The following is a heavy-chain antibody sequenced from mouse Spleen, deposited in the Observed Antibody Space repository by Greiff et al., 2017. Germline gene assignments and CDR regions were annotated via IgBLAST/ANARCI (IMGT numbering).Heavy chain of an antibody. Sequence: EVQRVESGGGLVKPGGSLKLSCAASGFTFSSYAMSWVRQTPEKRLEWVATISSGGSYTYYPDSVKGRFTISRDNAKNTLYLQMSSLRSEDTAMYYCARQLGLLFFAYWGQGTLVTVSA. CDR2: ISSGGSYT. J-gene: IGHJ3*01. CDR1: GFTFSSYA. D-gene: IGHD3-1*01. CDR3: ARQLGLLFFAY. V-gene: IGHV5-9-3*01.